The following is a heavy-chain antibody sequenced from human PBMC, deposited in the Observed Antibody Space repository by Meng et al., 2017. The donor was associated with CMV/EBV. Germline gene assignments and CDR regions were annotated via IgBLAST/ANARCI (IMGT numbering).Heavy chain of an antibody. V-gene: IGHV1-69*05. Sequence: SVKVSCKASGGTFSSYAISCVRQAPGQGLEWMGGIIPIFGTANYAQKFQGRVTITTDESTSTAYMELSSLRAEDTAVYYCAKDQGYEINNDYGMDLWGQGTTVTVSS. CDR3: AKDQGYEINNDYGMDL. CDR2: IIPIFGTA. J-gene: IGHJ6*02. CDR1: GGTFSSYA. D-gene: IGHD5-12*01.